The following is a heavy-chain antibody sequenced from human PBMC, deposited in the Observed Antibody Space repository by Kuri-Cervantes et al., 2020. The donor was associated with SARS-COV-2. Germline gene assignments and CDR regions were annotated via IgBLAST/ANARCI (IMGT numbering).Heavy chain of an antibody. D-gene: IGHD2-2*01. J-gene: IGHJ5*02. Sequence: ASVKVSCKVSGYTLTDLSMHWVRQAPGKGLEWMGGFDPEDGETIYAQKFQGRVTMTEDTSTDTAYMELSSLRSEDTAVYYCATGPVVPAATNGFDPWGQGTLVTVSS. V-gene: IGHV1-24*01. CDR3: ATGPVVPAATNGFDP. CDR2: FDPEDGET. CDR1: GYTLTDLS.